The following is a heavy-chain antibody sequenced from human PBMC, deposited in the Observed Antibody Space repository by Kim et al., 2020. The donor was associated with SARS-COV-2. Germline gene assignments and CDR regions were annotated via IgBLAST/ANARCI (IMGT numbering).Heavy chain of an antibody. Sequence: GGSLRLSCAASGFTFRAHWMSWARQAPGKGLEWVANIKEDGSEKFYVDSVKGRFTVSRDNAKNSLYLQMTSLRVEDTAVYYCVGSGVGSTWGQGTLVTVSA. D-gene: IGHD3-10*01. CDR1: GFTFRAHW. CDR2: IKEDGSEK. J-gene: IGHJ5*02. CDR3: VGSGVGST. V-gene: IGHV3-7*01.